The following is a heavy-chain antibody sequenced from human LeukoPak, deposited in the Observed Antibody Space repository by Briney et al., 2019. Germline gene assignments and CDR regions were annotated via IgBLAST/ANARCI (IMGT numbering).Heavy chain of an antibody. J-gene: IGHJ6*03. V-gene: IGHV4-4*07. CDR1: GGSISSYY. CDR3: ARVHGGYGSYYYYYYIDV. Sequence: SETLSLTCTVSGGSISSYYWSWIRQPAGKGLEWIGRIYTSGSTNYNPSLKSRVTMSVDASKNQFSLKLSSVTAADTAVYYCARVHGGYGSYYYYYYIDVWGKGTTVTVSS. D-gene: IGHD5-12*01. CDR2: IYTSGST.